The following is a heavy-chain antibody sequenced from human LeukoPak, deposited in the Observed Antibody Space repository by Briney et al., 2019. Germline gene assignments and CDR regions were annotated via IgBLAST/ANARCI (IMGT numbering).Heavy chain of an antibody. D-gene: IGHD6-13*01. Sequence: ASVKVSCKVSGYTLTELSMHWVRQAPGKGLEWRGGFDPEDGETIYAQKFQGRVTMTEDTSTDTAYMELSSLRSEDTAVYYCATGNQYSSSWFFDYWGQGTLVTVSS. CDR2: FDPEDGET. CDR3: ATGNQYSSSWFFDY. J-gene: IGHJ4*02. CDR1: GYTLTELS. V-gene: IGHV1-24*01.